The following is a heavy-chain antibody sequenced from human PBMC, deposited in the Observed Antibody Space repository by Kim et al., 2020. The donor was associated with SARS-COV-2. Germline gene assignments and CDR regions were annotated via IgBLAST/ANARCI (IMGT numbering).Heavy chain of an antibody. CDR3: ARTRYNMLAGSLDP. Sequence: YNPSLDSRGSLSVDTSKNKFSLRLSSVTAADTAMYFCARTRYNMLAGSLDPWGQGILVTVSS. D-gene: IGHD3-16*02. V-gene: IGHV4-4*07. J-gene: IGHJ5*02.